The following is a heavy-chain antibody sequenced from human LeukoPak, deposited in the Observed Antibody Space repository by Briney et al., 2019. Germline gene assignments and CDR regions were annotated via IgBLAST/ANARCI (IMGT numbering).Heavy chain of an antibody. Sequence: PGGSLRLSCAASGFTFSDYYMSWIRQAPGKGLEWVSYISSSGSTIYYADSVKGRFTISRDNAKNSLYLQMNSLRVEDTAVYYCARDQVVVGATYNYYYGMDVWGQGTTVTVSS. J-gene: IGHJ6*02. CDR3: ARDQVVVGATYNYYYGMDV. CDR1: GFTFSDYY. V-gene: IGHV3-11*04. D-gene: IGHD2-15*01. CDR2: ISSSGSTI.